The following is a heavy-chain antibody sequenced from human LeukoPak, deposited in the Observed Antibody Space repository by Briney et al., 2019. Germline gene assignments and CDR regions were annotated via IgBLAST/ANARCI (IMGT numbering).Heavy chain of an antibody. CDR3: ARVRLGNSGVDY. Sequence: ASVKVSCKASGYTFTSYDINWVRQATGQGLEWMGWMNPNSGNTGYAQKFQGRVTMTRNTSISTAYMELSSPRSEDTAVYYCARVRLGNSGVDYWGQGTLVTVSS. CDR2: MNPNSGNT. J-gene: IGHJ4*02. CDR1: GYTFTSYD. V-gene: IGHV1-8*01. D-gene: IGHD4-23*01.